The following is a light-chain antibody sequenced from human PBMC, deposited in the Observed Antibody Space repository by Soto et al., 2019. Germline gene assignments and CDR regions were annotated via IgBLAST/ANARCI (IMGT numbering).Light chain of an antibody. CDR1: QSVSSN. CDR3: QQYNNGPPLT. CDR2: GAS. V-gene: IGKV3-15*01. Sequence: EIVMTQSPATLSVSPGERATLSCRASQSVSSNLAWYQQKPGQAPRLLIYGASTRATGIPARFSGSGSGTDFTLTTSSLHSEVFEVYYCQQYNNGPPLTFGGGTKVEIK. J-gene: IGKJ4*01.